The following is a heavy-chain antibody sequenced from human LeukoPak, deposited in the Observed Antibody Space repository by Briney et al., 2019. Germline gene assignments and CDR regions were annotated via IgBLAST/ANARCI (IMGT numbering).Heavy chain of an antibody. CDR2: VSSDGINT. J-gene: IGHJ4*02. D-gene: IGHD3-3*01. CDR3: AKPFGLLEWLHGGYFDS. Sequence: GGSLRLACSASGFTFSNFAMSWVRQAPGKGLEWVSAVSSDGINTYYTDSLKGRFTISRDNSKNTVFLQMHSLTAEDTAVYYCAKPFGLLEWLHGGYFDSWGQGTLVTVSS. V-gene: IGHV3-23*01. CDR1: GFTFSNFA.